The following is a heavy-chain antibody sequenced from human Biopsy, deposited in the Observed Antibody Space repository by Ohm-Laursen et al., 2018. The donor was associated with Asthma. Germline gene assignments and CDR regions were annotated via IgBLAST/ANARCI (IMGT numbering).Heavy chain of an antibody. Sequence: ASVKVSCKASGYTFINYAIHWVRQAPGQRLEWMGWINAGNGNTKYSQKFQGRVTITRDTSASTAYMDLSSLRSEDTAVYYCARTYYDFLTGQVKDGFDIWGQGTMVTVSS. J-gene: IGHJ3*02. V-gene: IGHV1-3*01. CDR3: ARTYYDFLTGQVKDGFDI. D-gene: IGHD3-9*01. CDR2: INAGNGNT. CDR1: GYTFINYA.